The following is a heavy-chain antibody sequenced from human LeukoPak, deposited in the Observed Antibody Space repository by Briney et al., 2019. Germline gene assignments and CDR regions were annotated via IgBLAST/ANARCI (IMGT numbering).Heavy chain of an antibody. CDR1: GGSISSYY. CDR2: IYNSGST. D-gene: IGHD5-18*01. Sequence: KPSETLSLTRTVYGGSISSYYWSWIRQPPGKGLEWLGYIYNSGSTNYNPSLKSRVTMSVDTSNNQFSLKLNYVTAADTAVYYCARVGYSYGYGVQYRWFDPWGQGTLVTVSS. V-gene: IGHV4-59*01. J-gene: IGHJ5*02. CDR3: ARVGYSYGYGVQYRWFDP.